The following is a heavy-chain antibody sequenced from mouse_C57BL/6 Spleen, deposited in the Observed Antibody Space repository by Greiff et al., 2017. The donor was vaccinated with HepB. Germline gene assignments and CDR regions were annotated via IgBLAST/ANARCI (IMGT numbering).Heavy chain of an antibody. CDR1: GFTFSDYG. V-gene: IGHV5-17*01. CDR3: ARNRGFYFDY. J-gene: IGHJ2*01. D-gene: IGHD3-1*01. Sequence: VQLQESGGGLVKPGGSLKLSCAASGFTFSDYGMHWVRQAPEKGLEWVAYISSGSSTIYYADTVKGRFTISRDNAKNTLFLQMTSLRSEDTAMYYCARNRGFYFDYWGQGTTLTVSS. CDR2: ISSGSSTI.